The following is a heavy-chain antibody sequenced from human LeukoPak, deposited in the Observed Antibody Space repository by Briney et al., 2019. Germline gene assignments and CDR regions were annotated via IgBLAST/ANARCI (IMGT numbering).Heavy chain of an antibody. CDR1: GFTFDDYA. J-gene: IGHJ4*02. CDR2: ISWNSGSI. V-gene: IGHV3-9*01. Sequence: GRSLRLSCAASGFTFDDYAIHWVRQAPGKGLEWVSGISWNSGSIGYADSVKGRFTISRDNAKNSLYLQMNSLRAEDTALYYCAKDSSGYYGVFDYWGQGTLVTVSS. D-gene: IGHD5-12*01. CDR3: AKDSSGYYGVFDY.